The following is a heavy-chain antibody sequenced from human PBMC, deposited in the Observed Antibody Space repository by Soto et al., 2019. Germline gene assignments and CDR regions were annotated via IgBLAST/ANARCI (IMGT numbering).Heavy chain of an antibody. CDR3: ARDTAMVMTGY. CDR1: GGTFSSYA. Sequence: SVKVSCKASGGTFSSYAISWVRQAPGQGLEWMGGIIPIFGTANYAQNFQGSVTITADESTSTAYMELSSLRSEDTAVYYCARDTAMVMTGYWGQGTLVTVSS. J-gene: IGHJ4*02. D-gene: IGHD5-18*01. CDR2: IIPIFGTA. V-gene: IGHV1-69*13.